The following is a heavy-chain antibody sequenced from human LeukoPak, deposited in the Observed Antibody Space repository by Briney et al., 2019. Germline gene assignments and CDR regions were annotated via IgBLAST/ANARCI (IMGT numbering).Heavy chain of an antibody. CDR1: GFTFSSYS. CDR2: ISSSSSTI. D-gene: IGHD3-16*01. J-gene: IGHJ4*02. CDR3: ARVMGSYATDY. Sequence: GGSLRLSCAASGFTFSSYSMNWVRQAPGKGLEWVSYISSSSSTIYYADSVKGRFTISRDNAKNSLYLQMNSLRAEDTAVYYCARVMGSYATDYWGQGTLVTVSS. V-gene: IGHV3-48*01.